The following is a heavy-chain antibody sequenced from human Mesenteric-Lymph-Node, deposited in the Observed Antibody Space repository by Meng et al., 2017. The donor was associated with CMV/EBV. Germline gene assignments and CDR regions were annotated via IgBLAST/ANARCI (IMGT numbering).Heavy chain of an antibody. D-gene: IGHD3-16*01. CDR1: AFTFSYYG. J-gene: IGHJ4*02. V-gene: IGHV3-30*12. CDR2: ISYDGSNK. Sequence: GGSLRLSCAASAFTFSYYGMHWVRQAPGKGLEWVAVISYDGSNKYYADSVKGRFTISRDNAKNSLFLQMNSLRAEDTAVYYCARERGGWDYWGQGTLVTVSS. CDR3: ARERGGWDY.